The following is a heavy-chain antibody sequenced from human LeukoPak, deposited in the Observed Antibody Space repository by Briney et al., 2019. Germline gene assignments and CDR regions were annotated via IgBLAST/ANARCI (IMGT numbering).Heavy chain of an antibody. CDR3: AREGGDDSSGYYYFDY. Sequence: SVKVSCTASGGTFSSYAISWVRQAPGQGLEWMGGSIPIFGTANYAQKFQGRVTITTDESTSTAYMELSSLRSEDTAVYYCAREGGDDSSGYYYFDYWGQGTLVTVSS. D-gene: IGHD3-22*01. V-gene: IGHV1-69*05. J-gene: IGHJ4*02. CDR1: GGTFSSYA. CDR2: SIPIFGTA.